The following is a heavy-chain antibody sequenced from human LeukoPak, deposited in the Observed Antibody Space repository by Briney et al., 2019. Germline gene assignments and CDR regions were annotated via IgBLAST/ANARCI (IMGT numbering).Heavy chain of an antibody. D-gene: IGHD3-3*01. CDR2: ISSSSSTI. Sequence: GGSLRLSCAASGFTFSSYRMNWVRQAPGKGLEWVSYISSSSSTIYYADSVKGRFTISRDNAKNSPYLQMNSLRAEDTAVYYCATDDQVTIFGVVFNYFDYWGQGTLVTVSS. V-gene: IGHV3-48*01. CDR3: ATDDQVTIFGVVFNYFDY. CDR1: GFTFSSYR. J-gene: IGHJ4*02.